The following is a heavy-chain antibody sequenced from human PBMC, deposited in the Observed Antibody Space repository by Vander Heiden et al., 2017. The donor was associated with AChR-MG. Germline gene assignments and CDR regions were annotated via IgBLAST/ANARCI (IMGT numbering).Heavy chain of an antibody. CDR2: IIPIFGTA. CDR3: ASPPGTTGVYYYYGMDI. Sequence: QVQLVQSGAEVKKPGSSVKVSCKASGGTFSSYAISWVRPAPGQGREWMGGIIPIFGTANYAQKFQGRVTITADESTSTAYMELSSLRSEDTAVYYCASPPGTTGVYYYYGMDIWGQGTTVTVSS. J-gene: IGHJ6*02. V-gene: IGHV1-69*01. CDR1: GGTFSSYA. D-gene: IGHD1-7*01.